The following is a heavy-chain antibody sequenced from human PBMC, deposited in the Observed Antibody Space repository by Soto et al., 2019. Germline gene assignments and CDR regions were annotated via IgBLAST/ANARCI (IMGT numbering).Heavy chain of an antibody. CDR1: GGTFSSYG. CDR3: ARDLGGGDAFDI. V-gene: IGHV1-69*05. CDR2: IIPICGST. D-gene: IGHD3-16*01. J-gene: IGHJ3*02. Sequence: GASVKVSCKASGGTFSSYGISWVRQAPGQGLEWMGGIIPICGSTNYAQKFQGRVTMTRDTSTSTAYMELSRLRSDDTAVYYCARDLGGGDAFDIWGQGTMVTVSS.